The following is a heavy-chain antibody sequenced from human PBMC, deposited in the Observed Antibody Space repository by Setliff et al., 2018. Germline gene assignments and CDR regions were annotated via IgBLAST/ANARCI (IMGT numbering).Heavy chain of an antibody. CDR3: ARTGTSRYFDS. CDR1: GGSMITNDYF. Sequence: SETLSLTCTVSGGSMITNDYFWGWIRQPPGKGLEWIGEINHRGSTNYNPSLKSRVTISVDKSTNQFSLKLNSVTAADTAVYYCARTGTSRYFDSWGQGTRVTVSS. J-gene: IGHJ4*02. CDR2: INHRGST. V-gene: IGHV4-39*01. D-gene: IGHD1-1*01.